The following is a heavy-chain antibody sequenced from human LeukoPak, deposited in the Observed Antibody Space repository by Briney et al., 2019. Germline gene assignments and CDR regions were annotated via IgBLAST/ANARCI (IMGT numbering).Heavy chain of an antibody. CDR3: ARERSSGWVDY. D-gene: IGHD6-19*01. V-gene: IGHV3-53*01. J-gene: IGHJ4*02. CDR1: RFTVSSNY. CDR2: IYSGGST. Sequence: GGSLRLSCAASRFTVSSNYMSWVRQAPGKGLEWVSVIYSGGSTYYADSVKGRFTISRDNSKNTLYLQMNSLRAEDTAVYYCARERSSGWVDYWGQGTLVTVSS.